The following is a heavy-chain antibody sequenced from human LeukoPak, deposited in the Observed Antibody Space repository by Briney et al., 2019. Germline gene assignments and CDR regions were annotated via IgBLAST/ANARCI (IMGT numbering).Heavy chain of an antibody. Sequence: GGSLRLSCAASGFTFSSYAMSWVRQAPGKGLEWVSAISGSGGSIYYADSVKGRFTISRDNSKNTLYLQMNSLRAEDTAVYYCAKVRGSSSVAGWFDPWGQGTLVTVSS. D-gene: IGHD6-6*01. J-gene: IGHJ5*02. V-gene: IGHV3-23*01. CDR2: ISGSGGSI. CDR1: GFTFSSYA. CDR3: AKVRGSSSVAGWFDP.